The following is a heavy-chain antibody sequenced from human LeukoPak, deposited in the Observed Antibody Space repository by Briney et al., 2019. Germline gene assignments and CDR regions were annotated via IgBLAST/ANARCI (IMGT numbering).Heavy chain of an antibody. D-gene: IGHD5-24*01. J-gene: IGHJ4*02. CDR1: GGTFSSYA. Sequence: ASVKVSCKASGGTFSSYAISWVRQAPGQGLEWMGGIIPIFGTANYAQKFQGRVTITTDESTSTAYMELSSLRSEDTAVYYCALDMATLRSFAYWGQGTLVTVSS. V-gene: IGHV1-69*05. CDR2: IIPIFGTA. CDR3: ALDMATLRSFAY.